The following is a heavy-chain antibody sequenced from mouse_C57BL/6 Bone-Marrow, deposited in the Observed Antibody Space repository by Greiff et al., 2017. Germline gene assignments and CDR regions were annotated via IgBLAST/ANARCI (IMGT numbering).Heavy chain of an antibody. Sequence: VQLQQPGAELVKPGASVKMSCKASGYTFTSYWITRVKQRPGQGLEWIGDCYPGSGSTNYNEKFKSKATLTVDASSSTAYMQLSSLTSEDSAVYYCARNASGEGIMDYWGQGTSVTVSS. CDR3: ARNASGEGIMDY. V-gene: IGHV1-55*01. CDR2: CYPGSGST. J-gene: IGHJ4*01. CDR1: GYTFTSYW.